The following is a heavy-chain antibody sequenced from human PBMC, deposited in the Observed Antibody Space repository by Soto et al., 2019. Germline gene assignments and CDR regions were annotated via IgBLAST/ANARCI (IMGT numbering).Heavy chain of an antibody. CDR2: IYYSGST. V-gene: IGHV4-59*08. Sequence: SETLSLTCTVSGGSISSYYWSWIRQPPGKGLEWIGYIYYSGSTNYNPSLKSRVTISVDTSKNQFSLKLSSVTAADTAVYYCARQSGGIAATRLFDYWGQGTLVTVSS. CDR1: GGSISSYY. CDR3: ARQSGGIAATRLFDY. D-gene: IGHD6-13*01. J-gene: IGHJ4*02.